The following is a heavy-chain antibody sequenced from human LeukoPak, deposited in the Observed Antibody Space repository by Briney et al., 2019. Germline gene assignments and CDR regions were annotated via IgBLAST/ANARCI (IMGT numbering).Heavy chain of an antibody. V-gene: IGHV3-23*01. CDR3: AKDQVAVAGTGSYGLYYYGMDV. Sequence: PGGSLRLSCAASGFTFSSYAMSWVRQAPGKGLEWVSAISGSGGSTYYADSVKGRFTISRDNSKNTLYLQMNSLRAEDTAVYYCAKDQVAVAGTGSYGLYYYGMDVWGQGTTVTVSS. D-gene: IGHD6-19*01. CDR2: ISGSGGST. J-gene: IGHJ6*02. CDR1: GFTFSSYA.